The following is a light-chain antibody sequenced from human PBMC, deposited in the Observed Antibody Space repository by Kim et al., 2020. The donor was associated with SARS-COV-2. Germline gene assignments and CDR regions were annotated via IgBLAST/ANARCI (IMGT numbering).Light chain of an antibody. CDR2: GKN. CDR1: SLRSYY. V-gene: IGLV3-19*01. Sequence: VALGQTVRITCQGDSLRSYYASWYQQKPRQAPVLVIYGKNNRPSGIPDRFSGSSSGNTASLTITGAQAEDEADYYCNSRDSSGNRVFGGGTQLTVL. J-gene: IGLJ3*02. CDR3: NSRDSSGNRV.